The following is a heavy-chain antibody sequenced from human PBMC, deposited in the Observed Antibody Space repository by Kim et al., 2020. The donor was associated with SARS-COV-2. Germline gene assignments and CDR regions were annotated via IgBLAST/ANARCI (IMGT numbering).Heavy chain of an antibody. D-gene: IGHD3-10*01. V-gene: IGHV1-3*01. J-gene: IGHJ5*02. CDR3: AREGSGSYNWLDP. Sequence: YSQDFQGRLTITRDTSATTAYMELSSLTSKDTAVYFCAREGSGSYNWLDPWGQGALVTVSS.